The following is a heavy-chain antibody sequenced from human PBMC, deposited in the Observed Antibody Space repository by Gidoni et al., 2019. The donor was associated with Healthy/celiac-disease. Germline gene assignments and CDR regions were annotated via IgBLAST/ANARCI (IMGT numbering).Heavy chain of an antibody. V-gene: IGHV5-51*01. CDR1: GDSFTSYW. Sequence: VQLVQYVSEVKTPGESLKITCKGSGDSFTSYWIGWVRQMPGTGLEWMGIISSADADTRYNPSCQGQVTISADKSISTAYLQWSSLKASDTAMYYCARSVIPAVHDAFDIWGQGTMVTVSS. CDR2: ISSADADT. CDR3: ARSVIPAVHDAFDI. J-gene: IGHJ3*02. D-gene: IGHD2-2*01.